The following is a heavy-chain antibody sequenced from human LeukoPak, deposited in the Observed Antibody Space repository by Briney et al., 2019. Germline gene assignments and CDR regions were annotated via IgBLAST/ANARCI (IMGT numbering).Heavy chain of an antibody. D-gene: IGHD3-3*01. CDR3: AIFSYDFWGGYYSPSVY. J-gene: IGHJ4*02. Sequence: GASVKVSCKASGYTFTSYGISWVRQAPGQGLEWMGWISAYNGNTNYAQKLQGRVTMTTDTSTSTAYMQLRWLRSDDEAVYYCAIFSYDFWGGYYSPSVYWGEGTLVTVSS. CDR1: GYTFTSYG. V-gene: IGHV1-18*01. CDR2: ISAYNGNT.